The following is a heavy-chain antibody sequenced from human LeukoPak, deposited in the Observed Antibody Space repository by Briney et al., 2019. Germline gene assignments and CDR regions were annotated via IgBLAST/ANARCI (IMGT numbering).Heavy chain of an antibody. CDR3: ALRLDPRYSSGSYSFDY. CDR2: SYYSRTT. D-gene: IGHD6-19*01. Sequence: SETLSLTCTVSGRSISSYYWSCLRQPPGEELQGWRSSYYSRTTNYHPSLKRRTTITEDATKKQFSLKLSCVAAADTAVYYCALRLDPRYSSGSYSFDYWGQGTLVTVSS. J-gene: IGHJ4*02. V-gene: IGHV4-59*08. CDR1: GRSISSYY.